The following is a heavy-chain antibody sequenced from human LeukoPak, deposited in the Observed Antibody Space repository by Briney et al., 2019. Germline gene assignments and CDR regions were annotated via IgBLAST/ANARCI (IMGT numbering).Heavy chain of an antibody. V-gene: IGHV4-61*02. CDR3: ARDETHAPFDY. Sequence: PSETLSLTCTVSGGSISSGSYYWSWIRQPAGKGLEWIGRIYTSGSTNYNPSLKSRVTISVDTSKNQFSLKLSSVTAADTAVYYCARDETHAPFDYWGQGTLVTVSS. J-gene: IGHJ4*02. CDR1: GGSISSGSYY. CDR2: IYTSGST.